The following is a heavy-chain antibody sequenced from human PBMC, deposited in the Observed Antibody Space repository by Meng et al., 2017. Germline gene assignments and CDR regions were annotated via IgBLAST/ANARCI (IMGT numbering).Heavy chain of an antibody. CDR1: GGTFSSYA. CDR3: ARDTLLMGYSSSGGAAFDI. D-gene: IGHD6-13*01. Sequence: SVKVSCKASGGTFSSYAISWVRQAPGQGLEWMGGIIPIFGTANYAQKFQGRVTITTDESTSTAYMELRSLRSEDTAVYYCARDTLLMGYSSSGGAAFDIWGQGTMVTVSS. V-gene: IGHV1-69*05. J-gene: IGHJ3*02. CDR2: IIPIFGTA.